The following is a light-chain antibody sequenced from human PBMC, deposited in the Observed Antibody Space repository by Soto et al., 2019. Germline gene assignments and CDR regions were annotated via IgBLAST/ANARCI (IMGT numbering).Light chain of an antibody. J-gene: IGLJ3*02. CDR2: EVS. CDR3: SSYTASSTWV. V-gene: IGLV2-14*01. Sequence: QSALTQPASVSGSPGQSITISCTGASSDVGLYDFVSWYQQHPGKAPKLLIYEVSNRPSGVSDRFSGSRSGNTASLAISGLQPEDEADYYCSSYTASSTWVFGGGTKLTVL. CDR1: SSDVGLYDF.